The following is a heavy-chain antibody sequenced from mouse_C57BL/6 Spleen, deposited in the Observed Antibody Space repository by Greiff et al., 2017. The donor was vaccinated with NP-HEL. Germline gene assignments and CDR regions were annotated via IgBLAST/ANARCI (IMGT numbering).Heavy chain of an antibody. CDR3: AREGIYDGSATWFAY. CDR2: IYPGSGST. Sequence: QVQLQQSGAELVKPGASVKMSCKASGYTFTSYWITWVKQRPGQGLEWIGDIYPGSGSTNYNEKFKSKATLTVDTSSSTAYMQLSSLTSEDSAVYYCAREGIYDGSATWFAYWGQGTLVTVSA. V-gene: IGHV1-55*01. J-gene: IGHJ3*01. CDR1: GYTFTSYW. D-gene: IGHD2-3*01.